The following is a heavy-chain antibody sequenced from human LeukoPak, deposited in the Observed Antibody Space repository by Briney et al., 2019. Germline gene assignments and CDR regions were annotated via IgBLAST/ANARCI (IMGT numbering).Heavy chain of an antibody. Sequence: GRSLTLSCSASGFTFSSYAMLWVRQAPGKGLEWVAVISYDGSNKYYADSVKGRFTSSRDNSKNTLYLQMNSLRAEDTAVYYCARGVTMIDDWGQGTLVTVSS. CDR1: GFTFSSYA. J-gene: IGHJ4*02. V-gene: IGHV3-30*04. CDR2: ISYDGSNK. D-gene: IGHD3-22*01. CDR3: ARGVTMIDD.